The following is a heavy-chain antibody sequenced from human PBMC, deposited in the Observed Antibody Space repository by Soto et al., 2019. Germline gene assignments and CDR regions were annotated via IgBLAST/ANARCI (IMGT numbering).Heavy chain of an antibody. CDR3: ARDPADPYCSGGSCEFDY. Sequence: GGSLRRSCAASGFTFSSSAMSWVRQAPGKGLEWVSVISGSGGSTNYADSVKGRFTISRDNSKNTLYLQMNSLRAEDTAVYYCARDPADPYCSGGSCEFDYWGQGTLVTVSS. CDR1: GFTFSSSA. CDR2: ISGSGGST. J-gene: IGHJ4*02. V-gene: IGHV3-23*01. D-gene: IGHD2-15*01.